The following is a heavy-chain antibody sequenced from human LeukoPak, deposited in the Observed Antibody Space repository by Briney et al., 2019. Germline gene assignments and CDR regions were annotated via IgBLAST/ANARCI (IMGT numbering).Heavy chain of an antibody. V-gene: IGHV3-23*01. Sequence: GGSLRLSCAASGFTYSSYWMRWVRQAPGKGLEWVSAISGSGGSTYYADSVKGRFTISRDNSKNTLYLQMNSLRAEDTAVYYCANRPKYGDYDYWGQGTLVTVSS. J-gene: IGHJ4*02. CDR1: GFTYSSYW. CDR3: ANRPKYGDYDY. D-gene: IGHD4-17*01. CDR2: ISGSGGST.